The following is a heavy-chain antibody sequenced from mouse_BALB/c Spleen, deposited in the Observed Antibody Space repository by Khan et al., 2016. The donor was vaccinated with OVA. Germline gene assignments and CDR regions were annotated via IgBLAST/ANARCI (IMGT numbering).Heavy chain of an antibody. J-gene: IGHJ2*01. D-gene: IGHD1-1*02. CDR1: GYTFIHYW. V-gene: IGHV1-7*01. CDR3: ARMGLGWSLDY. Sequence: VQLQESGAELAKPGASVKMSCKASGYTFIHYWILWVKQRPGQGLEWIGYINPSTGYTEYNQNFKDKATLTADKSSSTAYLQLSSLTSEDSPVYYCARMGLGWSLDYWGQGTTLTVSS. CDR2: INPSTGYT.